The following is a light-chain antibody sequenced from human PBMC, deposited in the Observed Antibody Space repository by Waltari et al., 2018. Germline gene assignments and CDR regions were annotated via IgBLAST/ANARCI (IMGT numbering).Light chain of an antibody. J-gene: IGKJ1*01. V-gene: IGKV3-15*01. CDR2: NAS. Sequence: IVMTQSPASLSVSPGERATLPCRASQTVRSNLAWYQQKPGQAPRLLIYNASTRATGVPARFSGSGSGTEFTLSISSLQSEDVAVYCCQQYHDWPPKTFGQGTKVEVK. CDR1: QTVRSN. CDR3: QQYHDWPPKT.